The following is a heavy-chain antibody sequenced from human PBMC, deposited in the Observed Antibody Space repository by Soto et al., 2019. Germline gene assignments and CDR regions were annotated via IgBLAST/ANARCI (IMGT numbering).Heavy chain of an antibody. CDR2: IYHSGST. V-gene: IGHV4-30-2*01. CDR3: TRGYALNWNTPHY. J-gene: IGHJ4*02. D-gene: IGHD1-1*01. Sequence: SETLSLTCAVSGGSISSGGYSWSWIRQPPGKGLEWIGYIYHSGSTYYNPSLKSRVTISVDRSRNQFSLKLSSVTAADTAVYYCTRGYALNWNTPHYWGQGALVTVSS. CDR1: GGSISSGGYS.